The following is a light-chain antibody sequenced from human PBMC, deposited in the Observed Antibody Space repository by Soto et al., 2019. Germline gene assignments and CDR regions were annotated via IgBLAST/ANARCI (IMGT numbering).Light chain of an antibody. Sequence: QSVLTQPPSASGTPGQRVTISCSGSSSNIGSDTVNWYQQLPGTAPKLLIYNNNQRPSGVPDRFSGSQSGTSASLAISGLQSEDGADYYCASWDDSLNGVVFSGGTKLTVL. CDR3: ASWDDSLNGVV. J-gene: IGLJ2*01. CDR2: NNN. V-gene: IGLV1-44*01. CDR1: SSNIGSDT.